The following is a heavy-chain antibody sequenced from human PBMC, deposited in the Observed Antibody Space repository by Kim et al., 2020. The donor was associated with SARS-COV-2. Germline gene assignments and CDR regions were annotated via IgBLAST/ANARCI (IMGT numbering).Heavy chain of an antibody. V-gene: IGHV1-2*04. CDR3: AREGEVVPAAMREGYYYYYYGMDG. J-gene: IGHJ6*02. D-gene: IGHD2-2*01. CDR1: GYTFIGYY. CDR2: INPNSGGT. Sequence: ASVKVSCKASGYTFIGYYMHWVRQAPGQGLEWMGWINPNSGGTNYAQKFQGWVTMTRDTSISTAYMELSRLRSDDTAVYYCAREGEVVPAAMREGYYYYYYGMDGWGQGTTVTVSS.